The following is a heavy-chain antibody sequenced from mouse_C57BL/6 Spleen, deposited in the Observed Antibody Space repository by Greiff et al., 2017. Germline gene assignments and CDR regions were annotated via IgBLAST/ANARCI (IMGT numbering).Heavy chain of an antibody. CDR1: GFSLTSYG. J-gene: IGHJ3*01. CDR3: ASGDTTVPFAY. Sequence: VQLKESGPGLVAPSQSLSITCTVSGFSLTSYGVDWVRQSPGQGLEWLGVIWGVGSTNYNSALKSRLSISKDNSKSQVFLKLNSLQTDDTAMYYCASGDTTVPFAYWGQGTLVTVSA. CDR2: IWGVGST. D-gene: IGHD1-1*01. V-gene: IGHV2-6*01.